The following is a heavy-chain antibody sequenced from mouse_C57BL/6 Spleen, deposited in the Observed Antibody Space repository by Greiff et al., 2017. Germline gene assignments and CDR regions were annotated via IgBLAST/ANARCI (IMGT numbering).Heavy chain of an antibody. J-gene: IGHJ1*03. Sequence: EVQLQQSGPELVKPGASVKISCKASGYSFTDYNMNWVKQSNGKSLEWIGVINPNYGTTSYNQKFKGKATLTVDQSSSTAYMQLNSLTSEDSAVYYCARGDYYGSSLYWYFDVWGTETTVTVSS. CDR1: GYSFTDYN. CDR3: ARGDYYGSSLYWYFDV. V-gene: IGHV1-39*01. D-gene: IGHD1-1*01. CDR2: INPNYGTT.